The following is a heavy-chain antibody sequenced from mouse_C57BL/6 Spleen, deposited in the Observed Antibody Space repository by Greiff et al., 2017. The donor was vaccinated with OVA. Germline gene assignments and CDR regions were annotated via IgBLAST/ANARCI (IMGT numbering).Heavy chain of an antibody. Sequence: QVQLQQPGAELVRPGSSVKLSCKASGYTFTSYWMHWVKQRPIQGLEWIGNIDPSDSETHYNQKFKDKATLTVDKSSSTAYMQLSSLTSGDSAVYYCARGDYGSNFDYWGQGTTLTVSS. CDR2: IDPSDSET. V-gene: IGHV1-52*01. D-gene: IGHD1-1*01. CDR3: ARGDYGSNFDY. J-gene: IGHJ2*01. CDR1: GYTFTSYW.